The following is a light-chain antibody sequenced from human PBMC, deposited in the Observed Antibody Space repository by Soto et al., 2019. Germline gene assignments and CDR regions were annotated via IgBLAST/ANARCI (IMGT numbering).Light chain of an antibody. CDR3: QQSYSTLSIT. Sequence: DIQMTQSLSSLSASVGDRVTITCRASESINRHLNWYQQKPGKAPKLLIYDAYSLQNGVPSRFSGNGSGTDFTVTISNLQPEDFATYGSQQSYSTLSITFGQGTRLEIK. CDR1: ESINRH. J-gene: IGKJ5*01. CDR2: DAY. V-gene: IGKV1-39*01.